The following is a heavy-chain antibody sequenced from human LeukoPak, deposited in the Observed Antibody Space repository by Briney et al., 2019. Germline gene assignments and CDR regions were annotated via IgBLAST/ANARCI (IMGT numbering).Heavy chain of an antibody. D-gene: IGHD6-13*01. CDR2: IKSKTDGGTT. V-gene: IGHV3-15*01. J-gene: IGHJ6*02. CDR1: GFTFSNAW. CDR3: TTDPLYSIDLAYYYYGMDV. Sequence: GGSLRLSCAASGFTFSNAWMSWVRQAPGKGLEWVGRIKSKTDGGTTDYAAPVKGRFTISRDDSKNTLCLQMNSLKTEDTAVYYCTTDPLYSIDLAYYYYGMDVWGQGTTVTVSS.